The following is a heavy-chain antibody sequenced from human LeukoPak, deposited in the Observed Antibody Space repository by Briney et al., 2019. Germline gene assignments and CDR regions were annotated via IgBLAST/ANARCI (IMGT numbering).Heavy chain of an antibody. CDR3: AIGGIVEFDY. V-gene: IGHV3-30*03. D-gene: IGHD1-26*01. Sequence: GGSLRLSCAASGFTFSSYGMHWVRQAPGKGLEWVAVISYDGSNKYYADSVKGRFTISRDNSKNTLYLQMNSLRAEDTAVYYCAIGGIVEFDYWGQGTLVTDSS. J-gene: IGHJ4*02. CDR2: ISYDGSNK. CDR1: GFTFSSYG.